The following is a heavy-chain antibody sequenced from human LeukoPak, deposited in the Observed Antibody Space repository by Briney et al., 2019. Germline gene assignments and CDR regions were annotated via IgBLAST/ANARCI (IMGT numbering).Heavy chain of an antibody. CDR2: ISADIGHT. V-gene: IGHV1-18*01. J-gene: IGHJ5*02. CDR3: AKIVGATTGWFDP. CDR1: GYTFTSYG. Sequence: ASVKVSCKASGYTFTSYGISWVRQAPGQGLEGMGWISADIGHTNYAQKLQGRVTMATDTSTSTAYMELRSLRSDDTAVYFCAKIVGATTGWFDPWGQGTLVTVSS. D-gene: IGHD1-26*01.